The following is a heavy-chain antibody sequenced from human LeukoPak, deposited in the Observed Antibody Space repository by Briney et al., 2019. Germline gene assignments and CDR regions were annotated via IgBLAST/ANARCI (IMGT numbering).Heavy chain of an antibody. CDR1: GGSFSGYY. J-gene: IGHJ4*02. Sequence: PSETLSLTCAVYGGSFSGYYWSWIRQPPGKGLEWIGEINHSGSTNYNPSLKSRVTISLDTSKNQFSLKLSSVTAADTAVYYCVKSGGYGLIDYWGPGTLVTVSS. D-gene: IGHD1-26*01. CDR2: INHSGST. CDR3: VKSGGYGLIDY. V-gene: IGHV4-34*01.